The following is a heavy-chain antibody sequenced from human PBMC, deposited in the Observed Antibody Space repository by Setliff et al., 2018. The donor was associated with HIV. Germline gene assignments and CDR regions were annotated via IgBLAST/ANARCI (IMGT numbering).Heavy chain of an antibody. CDR3: ARGRGRYYDSRSYLDY. D-gene: IGHD3-22*01. Sequence: SVKVSCKASGGTFSSYAISWVRQAPGQGLEWMGRIIPIFGTANYAQKFQGRVTITADKSTSTAYMELSSLRSEDTAVYYCARGRGRYYDSRSYLDYWGQGTLVTVS. CDR2: IIPIFGTA. J-gene: IGHJ4*02. CDR1: GGTFSSYA. V-gene: IGHV1-69*06.